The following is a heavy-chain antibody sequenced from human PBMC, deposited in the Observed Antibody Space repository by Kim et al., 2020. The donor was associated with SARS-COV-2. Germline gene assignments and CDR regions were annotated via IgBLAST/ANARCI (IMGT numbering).Heavy chain of an antibody. CDR3: AKEFLRGGIHGPH. Sequence: YADSVKGRFTISRDNSKNSLYLQMNSLRTEDTALYYCAKEFLRGGIHGPHWGQGTLVTVSS. J-gene: IGHJ4*02. D-gene: IGHD3-10*01. V-gene: IGHV3-43*01.